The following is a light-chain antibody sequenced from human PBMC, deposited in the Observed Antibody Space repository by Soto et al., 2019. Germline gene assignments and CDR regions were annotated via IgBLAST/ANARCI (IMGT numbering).Light chain of an antibody. J-gene: IGKJ3*01. Sequence: DIQMTQSPSSLSASVGDRVSITCRASQSIGTYLSWYQQKSGKAPKLLIYDASTLESGVPSRFSGSGSGADFTLTIGSPDPDDFASYYCQKSYSAFTLGPGTKVDIK. V-gene: IGKV1-39*01. CDR1: QSIGTY. CDR2: DAS. CDR3: QKSYSAFT.